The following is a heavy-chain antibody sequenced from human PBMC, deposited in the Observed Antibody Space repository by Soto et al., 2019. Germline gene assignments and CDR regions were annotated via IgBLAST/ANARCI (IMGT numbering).Heavy chain of an antibody. J-gene: IGHJ3*02. CDR1: GGSISSYY. Sequence: SETLSLTCTVSGGSISSYYWSWIRQPPGKGLEWIGYIYYSGSTNYNPSLKGRVTISVDTSKNQFSLKLSSVTAADTAVYYCASAGCGEYYYDSSGSVDIWGQGTMVTVSS. CDR2: IYYSGST. V-gene: IGHV4-59*01. CDR3: ASAGCGEYYYDSSGSVDI. D-gene: IGHD3-22*01.